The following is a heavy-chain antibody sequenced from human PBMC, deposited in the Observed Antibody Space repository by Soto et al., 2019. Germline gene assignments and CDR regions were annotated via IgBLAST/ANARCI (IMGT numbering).Heavy chain of an antibody. CDR3: ARLRLGELSSSSNFDY. CDR2: ISSSSSTI. CDR1: GFTFSSYS. J-gene: IGHJ4*02. V-gene: IGHV3-48*02. Sequence: GGSLRLSCAASGFTFSSYSMNWVRQAPGKGLEWVSYISSSSSTIYYADSVKGRFTISRDNAKDSLYLQMNSLRDEDTAVYYCARLRLGELSSSSNFDYWGQGTLVTVSS. D-gene: IGHD3-16*02.